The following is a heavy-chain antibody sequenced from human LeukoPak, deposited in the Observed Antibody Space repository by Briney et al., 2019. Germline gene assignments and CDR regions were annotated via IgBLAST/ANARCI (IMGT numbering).Heavy chain of an antibody. CDR2: ISSSSSYI. Sequence: GGSLRLSCAASGFTFSSYSMNWVRQAPGKGLEWVSSISSSSSYIYYADSVKGRFTISRDNSKNTLYLQMNSLRAEDTAVYYCAKVAAAAGLSDYWGQGTLVTVSS. D-gene: IGHD6-13*01. J-gene: IGHJ4*02. CDR3: AKVAAAAGLSDY. V-gene: IGHV3-21*04. CDR1: GFTFSSYS.